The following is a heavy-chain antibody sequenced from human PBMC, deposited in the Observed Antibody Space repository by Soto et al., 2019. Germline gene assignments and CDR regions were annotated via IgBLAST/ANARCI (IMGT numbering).Heavy chain of an antibody. CDR2: MNPNSGNT. CDR1: GYTFTSYD. V-gene: IGHV1-8*01. J-gene: IGHJ6*03. CDR3: ARGRDVVVPAAIAYYYYYMDV. Sequence: ASVKVSCKASGYTFTSYDINWVRQATGQGLEWMGWMNPNSGNTGYAQKFQGRVTMTRNTSISTAYMELSSLRSEDTAVYYCARGRDVVVPAAIAYYYYYMDVWGKGTTVTVS. D-gene: IGHD2-2*01.